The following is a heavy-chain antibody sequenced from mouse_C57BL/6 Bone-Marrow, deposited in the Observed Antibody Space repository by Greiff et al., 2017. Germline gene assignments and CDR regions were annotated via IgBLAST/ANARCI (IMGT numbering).Heavy chain of an antibody. CDR2: ISSGGSYT. CDR3: ARRPPYGGFAY. Sequence: EVKLMESGGDLVKPGGSLKLSCAASGFTFSSYGMSWVRQTPDKRLEWVATISSGGSYTYYPDSVKGRFTISRDNAKNTLYLQMSSLKSEDTAMYYRARRPPYGGFAYWGQGTLVTVSA. V-gene: IGHV5-6*02. J-gene: IGHJ3*01. D-gene: IGHD1-1*02. CDR1: GFTFSSYG.